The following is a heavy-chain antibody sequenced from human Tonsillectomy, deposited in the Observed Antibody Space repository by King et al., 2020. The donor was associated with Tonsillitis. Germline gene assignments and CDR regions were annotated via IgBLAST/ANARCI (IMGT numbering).Heavy chain of an antibody. Sequence: QLQESGPGLVKPSETLSLTCTVSGGSISNYYWSWVRQPPGKGLEWIGYIYYSGSTTYNPSLNSRVTISVDTSKNQFSLKLSSVTAADTAVYYCARDDGDQFDYWGQGTLVTVSS. J-gene: IGHJ4*02. V-gene: IGHV4-59*01. CDR3: ARDDGDQFDY. D-gene: IGHD4-17*01. CDR2: IYYSGST. CDR1: GGSISNYY.